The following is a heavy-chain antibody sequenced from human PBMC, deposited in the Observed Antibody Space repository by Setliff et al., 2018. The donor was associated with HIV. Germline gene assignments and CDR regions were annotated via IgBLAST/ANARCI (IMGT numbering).Heavy chain of an antibody. CDR3: ARTSGDAYNYEGAFDV. D-gene: IGHD5-12*01. V-gene: IGHV1-69*05. CDR2: IIPIFKSA. J-gene: IGHJ3*01. Sequence: SVKVSCKVSGDTFNNYGLNWVRQAPGQGPEWMGGIIPIFKSADYAQKFQGRVTITTDESTSTAYMDLSSLKSEDTAIYYCARTSGDAYNYEGAFDVWGQGTLVTVSS. CDR1: GDTFNNYG.